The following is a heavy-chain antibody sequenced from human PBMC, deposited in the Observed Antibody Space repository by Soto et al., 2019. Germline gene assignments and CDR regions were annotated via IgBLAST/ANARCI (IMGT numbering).Heavy chain of an antibody. CDR2: INHSGST. Sequence: SETLSLTCAVYGGSFSGYYWSWIRQPPGKGLEWIGEINHSGSTNYNPSLKSRVTISVDTSKNQFSLKLSSVTAADTAVYYCARKVIPWYSSSWSYYYYYGMDVWGQGTTVTVSS. V-gene: IGHV4-34*01. J-gene: IGHJ6*02. CDR3: ARKVIPWYSSSWSYYYYYGMDV. CDR1: GGSFSGYY. D-gene: IGHD6-13*01.